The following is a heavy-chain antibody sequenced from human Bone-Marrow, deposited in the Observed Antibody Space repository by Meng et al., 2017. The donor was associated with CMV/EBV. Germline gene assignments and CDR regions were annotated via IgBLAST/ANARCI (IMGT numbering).Heavy chain of an antibody. CDR1: CGLLSSSSYY. D-gene: IGHD3-16*01. V-gene: IGHV4-39*07. J-gene: IGHJ5*02. CDR2: IYYSGST. CDR3: ARGGYDYVWGSWGWFDP. Sequence: ASGPGLGKPSETLSLTCSVSCGLLSSSSYYWGWIRQPPGKGLEWIGSIYYSGSTYYNPSLKSRVTISVDTSKNQFSLKLSSVTAADTAVYYCARGGYDYVWGSWGWFDPWGQGTLVTVSS.